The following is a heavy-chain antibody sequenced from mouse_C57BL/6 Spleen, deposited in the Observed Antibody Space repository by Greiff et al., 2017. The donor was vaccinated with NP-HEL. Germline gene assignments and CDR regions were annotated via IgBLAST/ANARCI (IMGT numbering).Heavy chain of an antibody. J-gene: IGHJ4*01. V-gene: IGHV2-5*01. CDR3: AKNYRGDYYAMDY. CDR1: GFSLTSYG. Sequence: QVQLQQSGPGLVQPSQSLSITCTVSGFSLTSYGVHWVRQSPGKGLEWLGVIWRGGSTDYNAAFMSRLSITKDNSKSQVFFKMNSLQADDTAIYYCAKNYRGDYYAMDYWGQGTSVTVSS. D-gene: IGHD2-14*01. CDR2: IWRGGST.